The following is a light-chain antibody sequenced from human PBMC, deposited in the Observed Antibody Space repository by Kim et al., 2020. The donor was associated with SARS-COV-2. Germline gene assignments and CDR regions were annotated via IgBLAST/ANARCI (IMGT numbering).Light chain of an antibody. CDR2: DVT. V-gene: IGLV2-14*03. CDR3: NSYTGSNTWV. J-gene: IGLJ3*02. CDR1: SDYVGAYVY. Sequence: GQASTISYTGTSDYVGAYVYVSGIQQHPGKDPKLFIYDVTRRPSGVSTRFSGSKSDNTGSLTISGHQAEDEADYYCNSYTGSNTWVFGGGTKLAVL.